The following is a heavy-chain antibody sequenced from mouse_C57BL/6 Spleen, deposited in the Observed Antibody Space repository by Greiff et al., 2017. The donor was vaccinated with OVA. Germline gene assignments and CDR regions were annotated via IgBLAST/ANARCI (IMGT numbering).Heavy chain of an antibody. CDR2: IYPGDGDT. V-gene: IGHV1-82*01. Sequence: QVQLKESGPELVKPGASVKISCKASGYAFSSSWMHWVKQRPGKGLEWIGRIYPGDGDTNYNGKFKGKATLTADKSSSTAYMQLSSLTSEDSAVYVCAREGTGTGAMDYWGQGTSLTVSS. J-gene: IGHJ4*01. CDR3: AREGTGTGAMDY. D-gene: IGHD4-1*01. CDR1: GYAFSSSW.